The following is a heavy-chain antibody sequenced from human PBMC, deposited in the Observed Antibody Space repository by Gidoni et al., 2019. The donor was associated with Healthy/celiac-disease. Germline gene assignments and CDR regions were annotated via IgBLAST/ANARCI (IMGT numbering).Heavy chain of an antibody. V-gene: IGHV3-21*01. CDR1: GFTFSSYR. CDR3: ARDVAAAGDFDY. D-gene: IGHD6-13*01. CDR2: ISSSSSYI. Sequence: EVQLVESGGGLVKPGGSLRLSCAASGFTFSSYRMNWVRQAPGKGLEWVSSISSSSSYIYYADSVKGRFTISRDNAKNSLYLQMNSLRAEDTAVYYCARDVAAAGDFDYWGQGTLVTVSS. J-gene: IGHJ4*02.